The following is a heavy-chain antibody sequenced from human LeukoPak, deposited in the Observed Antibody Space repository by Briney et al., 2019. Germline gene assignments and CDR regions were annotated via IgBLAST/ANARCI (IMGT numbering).Heavy chain of an antibody. D-gene: IGHD3-10*02. CDR1: GGTFSSYA. Sequence: SVKVSCKASGGTFSSYAISWVRQAPGQGLEWMGRIIPIFGTANYAQKFQGRVTITTDESTNTAYMELSSLRSEDTAVYYCASTYYYVGGDAFDIWGQGTMVTVSS. J-gene: IGHJ3*02. V-gene: IGHV1-69*05. CDR3: ASTYYYVGGDAFDI. CDR2: IIPIFGTA.